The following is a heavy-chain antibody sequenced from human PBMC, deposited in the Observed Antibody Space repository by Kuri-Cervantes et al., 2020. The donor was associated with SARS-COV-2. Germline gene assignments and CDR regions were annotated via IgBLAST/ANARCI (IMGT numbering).Heavy chain of an antibody. V-gene: IGHV3-11*01. Sequence: GESLKISCTASGFIFSDYYMTWIRQAPGKGLEWVSNIGPSGTTKYYADSVKGQFTISRDNSKNTLYLQMNSLRAEDTAVYYCATPRRYYGDGFDYWGQGTLVTVSS. CDR1: GFIFSDYY. CDR2: IGPSGTTK. CDR3: ATPRRYYGDGFDY. D-gene: IGHD4-17*01. J-gene: IGHJ4*02.